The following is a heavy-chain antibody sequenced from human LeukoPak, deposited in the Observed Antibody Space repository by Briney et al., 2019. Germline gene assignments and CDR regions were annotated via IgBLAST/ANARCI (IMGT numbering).Heavy chain of an antibody. Sequence: GGSLRLSCAASGFTFSSYEMNWARQAPGKGLEWVSYISSSGSTIYYADSVKGRFTISRDNAKNSLYLQMNSLRAEDTAVYYCARDRATIPFDYWGQGTLVTVSS. CDR1: GFTFSSYE. V-gene: IGHV3-48*03. CDR3: ARDRATIPFDY. J-gene: IGHJ4*02. CDR2: ISSSGSTI. D-gene: IGHD1-26*01.